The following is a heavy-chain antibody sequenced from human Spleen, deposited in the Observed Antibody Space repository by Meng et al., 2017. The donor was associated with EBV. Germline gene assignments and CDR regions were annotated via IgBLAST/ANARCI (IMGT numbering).Heavy chain of an antibody. CDR2: INTNTGKP. CDR3: ARVLSSWYDIGY. Sequence: QGQLGQCGSEFKKAGASVKFSCKASGYTFTSYAMSWVRQAPGQGLEWMGWINTNTGKPTYGQGFTGRFVFSLDTSVSTTYLQINSLQAEDTAVYYCARVLSSWYDIGYWGQGTLVTVSS. D-gene: IGHD3-9*01. CDR1: GYTFTSYA. J-gene: IGHJ4*02. V-gene: IGHV7-4-1*02.